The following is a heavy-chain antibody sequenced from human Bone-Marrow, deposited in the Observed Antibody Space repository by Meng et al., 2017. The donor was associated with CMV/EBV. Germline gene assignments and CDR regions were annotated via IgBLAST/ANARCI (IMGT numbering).Heavy chain of an antibody. J-gene: IGHJ5*02. D-gene: IGHD3-10*01. CDR3: AREFRGVPNWFDP. CDR1: GGSISSSSYY. CDR2: IYYSGST. V-gene: IGHV4-39*07. Sequence: SETLSLTCTVSGGSISSSSYYWGWIRQPPGKGLEWIGSIYYSGSTYYNPSLKSRVTISVDTSKNQFSLKLSSVTAADTAVYYCAREFRGVPNWFDPWGQGTLVTVSS.